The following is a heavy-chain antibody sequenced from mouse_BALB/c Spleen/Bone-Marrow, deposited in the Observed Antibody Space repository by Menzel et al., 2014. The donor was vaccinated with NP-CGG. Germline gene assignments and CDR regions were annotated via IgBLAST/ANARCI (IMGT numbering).Heavy chain of an antibody. Sequence: VHVKQSGAELVRPGASVKLSCPSSGLNIKDYYMHWVKQRPEQGLEWIGWIDPVNGDTEYAPKFQAKATVTADPSSNTAYLQHNSQTYEDTAVYYRSVLENGGIAYWGQGTLVTVSA. CDR1: GLNIKDYY. J-gene: IGHJ3*01. CDR3: SVLENGGIAY. CDR2: IDPVNGDT. V-gene: IGHV14-4*02.